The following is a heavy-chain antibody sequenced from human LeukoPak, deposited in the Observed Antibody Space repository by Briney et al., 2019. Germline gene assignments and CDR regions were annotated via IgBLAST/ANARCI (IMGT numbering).Heavy chain of an antibody. CDR1: RFTFSSYW. V-gene: IGHV3-7*01. D-gene: IGHD1-26*01. J-gene: IGHJ4*02. CDR2: INQDGNKK. Sequence: QAGGSLRLSCAVSRFTFSSYWMSWVRQAPGKGLEWVANINQDGNKKYYVDSVKGRFTISRDNAKNSLYLQMNSLRAEDTAVYYCARGRPGGGYWGQGTLVTVSS. CDR3: ARGRPGGGY.